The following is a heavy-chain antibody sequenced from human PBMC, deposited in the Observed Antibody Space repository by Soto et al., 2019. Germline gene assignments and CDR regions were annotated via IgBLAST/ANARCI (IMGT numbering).Heavy chain of an antibody. Sequence: SVKVSCKASGGTFSSYAISWVRQAPGQGLEWMGGIIPIFGTANYAQKFQGRVTITADESTSTAYMELSSLRSEDTAVYYCAARYDSSGYPFDYWGQGTLVTAPQ. V-gene: IGHV1-69*13. J-gene: IGHJ4*02. CDR1: GGTFSSYA. CDR2: IIPIFGTA. D-gene: IGHD3-22*01. CDR3: AARYDSSGYPFDY.